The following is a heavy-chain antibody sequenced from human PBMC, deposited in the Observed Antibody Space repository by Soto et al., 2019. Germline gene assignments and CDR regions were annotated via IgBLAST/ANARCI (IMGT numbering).Heavy chain of an antibody. D-gene: IGHD6-19*01. CDR3: ARGSSGWAILYYGMDV. J-gene: IGHJ6*02. CDR1: GYTFTSYD. V-gene: IGHV1-8*01. Sequence: QVQLVQSGAEVKKPGASVKVSCKASGYTFTSYDINWVRQATGQELEWMGWMNPNSGNTGYAQKFQGRVTMTRNTSISTAYMELSSLRSEDTAVYYCARGSSGWAILYYGMDVWGQGTTVTVSS. CDR2: MNPNSGNT.